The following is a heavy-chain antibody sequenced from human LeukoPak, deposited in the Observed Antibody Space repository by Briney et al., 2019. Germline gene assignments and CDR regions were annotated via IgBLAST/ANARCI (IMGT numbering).Heavy chain of an antibody. J-gene: IGHJ4*02. CDR3: ARAGHSSGWYEGVDY. CDR1: GGTFSSYA. Sequence: SVKVSCKASGGTFSSYAISWARQAPGQGLEWMGGIIPIFGTANYAQKFQGRVTITADESTSTAYMELSSLRSEDTAVYYCARAGHSSGWYEGVDYWGQGTLVTVSS. CDR2: IIPIFGTA. V-gene: IGHV1-69*13. D-gene: IGHD6-19*01.